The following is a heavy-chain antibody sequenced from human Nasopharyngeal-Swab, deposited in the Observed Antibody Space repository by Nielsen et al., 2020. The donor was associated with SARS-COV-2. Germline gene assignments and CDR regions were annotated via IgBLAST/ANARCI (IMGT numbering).Heavy chain of an antibody. V-gene: IGHV1-69*04. CDR1: GDTFTNSA. J-gene: IGHJ6*02. Sequence: SVKVSCKTSGDTFTNSAISWVRQAPGQGLEWLGRIIPMLGIVTYAQKFQARATITADKSTSTAYLDLSGLRFEDTAVYYCARDVRDRGMPYRNSKNGMDVWGQGTPVTVSS. D-gene: IGHD3-10*01. CDR3: ARDVRDRGMPYRNSKNGMDV. CDR2: IIPMLGIV.